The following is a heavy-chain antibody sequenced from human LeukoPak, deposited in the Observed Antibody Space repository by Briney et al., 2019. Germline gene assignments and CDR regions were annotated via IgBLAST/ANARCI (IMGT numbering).Heavy chain of an antibody. CDR3: VRDDGLYYDSSGYYGSPFDY. V-gene: IGHV1-2*02. CDR2: INPNSGGT. CDR1: GYTFTSYG. J-gene: IGHJ4*02. D-gene: IGHD3-22*01. Sequence: ASEKVSCKASGYTFTSYGISWVRQAPGQGLEWMGWINPNSGGTNYAQKFQGRVTMTRDTSISTAYMELSRLRSDDTAVYYCVRDDGLYYDSSGYYGSPFDYWGQGTLVTVSS.